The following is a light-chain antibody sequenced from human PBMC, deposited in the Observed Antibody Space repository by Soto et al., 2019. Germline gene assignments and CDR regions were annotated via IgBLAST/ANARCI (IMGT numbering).Light chain of an antibody. V-gene: IGKV3-20*01. Sequence: EIVLTQSPGTLSLSPGERATLSCRASQSVRSNYLAWYQQKPGQAPRLLIYNSSTRATGIPDRFSGSGSGTDFTLTISRLEPEDFALYYCQQYRVLPQTFGQGTQVEIK. J-gene: IGKJ1*01. CDR1: QSVRSNY. CDR2: NSS. CDR3: QQYRVLPQT.